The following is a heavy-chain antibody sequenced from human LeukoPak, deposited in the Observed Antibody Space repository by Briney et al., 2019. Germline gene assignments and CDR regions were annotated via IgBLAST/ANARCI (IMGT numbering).Heavy chain of an antibody. CDR3: AKELSAMGFFDF. V-gene: IGHV3-23*01. D-gene: IGHD2-2*01. CDR1: GFTFSNYA. J-gene: IGHJ4*02. Sequence: AGGSLRLSCAASGFTFSNYAMSWVRQAPGKGLEWVSAISVSGGVTYYIDSVKGRFTISRDNSRDTLFLQMNNLRDDDTAVYFCAKELSAMGFFDFWGQGALVTVSS. CDR2: ISVSGGVT.